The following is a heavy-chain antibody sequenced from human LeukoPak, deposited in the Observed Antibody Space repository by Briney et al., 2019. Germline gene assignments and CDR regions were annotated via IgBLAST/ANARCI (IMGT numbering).Heavy chain of an antibody. Sequence: PGGSLRLSCAASGFTFSSYAMTWVRQPPGKGLEWIGEINHSGSTNYNPSLKSRVTISVDTSKNQFSLKLSSVTAADTAVYYCARGSLYYYGSGRGAFDIWGQGTMVTVSS. D-gene: IGHD3-10*01. J-gene: IGHJ3*02. CDR3: ARGSLYYYGSGRGAFDI. V-gene: IGHV4-34*01. CDR1: GFTFSSYA. CDR2: INHSGST.